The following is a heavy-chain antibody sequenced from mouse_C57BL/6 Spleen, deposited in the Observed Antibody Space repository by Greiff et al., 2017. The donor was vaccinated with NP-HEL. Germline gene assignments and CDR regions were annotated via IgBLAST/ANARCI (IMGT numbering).Heavy chain of an antibody. CDR1: GYSITSGYY. D-gene: IGHD1-1*01. CDR3: ARIYYGSSFDY. J-gene: IGHJ2*01. CDR2: ISYDGSN. Sequence: EVQVVESGPGLVKPSQSLSLTCSVTGYSITSGYYWNWIRQFPGNKLEWMGYISYDGSNNYNPSLKNRISITRDTSKNQFFLKLNSVTTEDTATYYCARIYYGSSFDYWGQGTTLTVSS. V-gene: IGHV3-6*01.